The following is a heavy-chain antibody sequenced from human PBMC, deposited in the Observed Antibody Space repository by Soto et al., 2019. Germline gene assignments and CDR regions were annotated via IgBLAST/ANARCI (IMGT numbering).Heavy chain of an antibody. V-gene: IGHV3-23*01. CDR3: AKDIYSSSWPYYYYYYGMDV. D-gene: IGHD6-13*01. J-gene: IGHJ6*02. CDR1: GFTFSSYA. CDR2: ISGSGGST. Sequence: GSLRLSCAASGFTFSSYAMSWVRQAPGKGLEWVSAISGSGGSTYYADSVKGRFTISRDNSKNTLYLQINSLRAEDTAVYYCAKDIYSSSWPYYYYYYGMDVWGQGTTVTVSS.